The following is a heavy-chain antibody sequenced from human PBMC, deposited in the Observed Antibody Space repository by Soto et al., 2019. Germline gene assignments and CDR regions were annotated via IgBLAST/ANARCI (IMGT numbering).Heavy chain of an antibody. CDR1: GGSISSGGYY. CDR2: IYYSGST. D-gene: IGHD2-2*01. CDR3: ARSDYCSSTSCYGGNWFDP. Sequence: QVQLQESGPGLVKPSQTLSLTCTVSGGSISSGGYYWSWIRQHPGKGLEWIGYIYYSGSTYYNPSLKSRVPVSVDTSKNPFSLKLSSVTAADTAVYYCARSDYCSSTSCYGGNWFDPWGQGTLVTVSS. J-gene: IGHJ5*02. V-gene: IGHV4-31*03.